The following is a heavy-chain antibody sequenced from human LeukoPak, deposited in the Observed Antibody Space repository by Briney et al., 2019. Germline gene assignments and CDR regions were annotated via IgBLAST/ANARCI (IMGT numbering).Heavy chain of an antibody. D-gene: IGHD3-10*01. V-gene: IGHV4-39*07. CDR1: GGSISSSSYY. Sequence: SETLSLTCTVSGGSISSSSYYWGWIRQPPGKGLEWIGSIYYSGSTYYNPSLKSRVTISVDTSKNQFSLKLSSVTAADTAVYCCARAAGDSPPYYYYMDVWGKGTTVTVSS. J-gene: IGHJ6*03. CDR2: IYYSGST. CDR3: ARAAGDSPPYYYYMDV.